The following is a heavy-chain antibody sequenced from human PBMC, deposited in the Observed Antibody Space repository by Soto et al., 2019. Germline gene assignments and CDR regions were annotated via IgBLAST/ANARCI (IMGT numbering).Heavy chain of an antibody. CDR1: GGSINSGGYY. Sequence: QVQLQESGPGLVKPSQTLSLTCTVSGGSINSGGYYWSWIRQQPGKGLEWIGHIYYSGNTYYNPSLKSRVIISVYTPKNQVSLKLNSVTAADTAVYYCARKGLTGSREFDYWGQGTLVTVSS. CDR2: IYYSGNT. D-gene: IGHD7-27*01. J-gene: IGHJ4*02. CDR3: ARKGLTGSREFDY. V-gene: IGHV4-31*03.